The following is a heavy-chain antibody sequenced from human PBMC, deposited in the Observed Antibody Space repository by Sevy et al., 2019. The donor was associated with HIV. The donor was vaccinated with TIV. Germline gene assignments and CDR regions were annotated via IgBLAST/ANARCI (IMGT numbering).Heavy chain of an antibody. Sequence: GSLRLSCTVSGGSISSYYWSWIRQPPGKGLEWIGYIYYSGSTNYNPSLKSRVTISVDTSKNQFSLKLSSVTAADTAVYYCARDRGGYNLAVAGTDYYYGMDVWGQGTTVTVSS. D-gene: IGHD6-19*01. CDR3: ARDRGGYNLAVAGTDYYYGMDV. J-gene: IGHJ6*02. CDR2: IYYSGST. CDR1: GGSISSYY. V-gene: IGHV4-59*13.